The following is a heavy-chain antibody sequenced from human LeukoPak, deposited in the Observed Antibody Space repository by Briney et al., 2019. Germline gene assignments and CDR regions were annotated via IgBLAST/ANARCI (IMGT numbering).Heavy chain of an antibody. J-gene: IGHJ4*02. CDR3: ARAGGRVIVGGYLGY. CDR1: GYTFTGYY. Sequence: ASVKVSCKASGYTFTGYYMHWVRQAPGQGLEWMGWINPNSGGTNYAQKFQGRVTMTRDTSISTAYMELSRLRSDDTAVYYCARAGGRVIVGGYLGYWGQGTLVTVSS. CDR2: INPNSGGT. V-gene: IGHV1-2*02. D-gene: IGHD1-26*01.